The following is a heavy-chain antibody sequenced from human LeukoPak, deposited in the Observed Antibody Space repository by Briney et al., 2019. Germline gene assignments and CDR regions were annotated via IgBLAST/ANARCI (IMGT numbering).Heavy chain of an antibody. CDR1: HRSISTGVAY. CDR2: IYYSRST. CDR3: ARDGYTSGYFDY. J-gene: IGHJ4*02. D-gene: IGHD5-24*01. Sequence: QTSGTLSETSSIPHRSISTGVAYFNWRRLAPGKGLQWIGYIYYSRSTSYSPSLKSRLTISVDTSKNHCSLKLSSVTAADTAVYHCARDGYTSGYFDYWGQGTLVTGSP. V-gene: IGHV4-30-4*01.